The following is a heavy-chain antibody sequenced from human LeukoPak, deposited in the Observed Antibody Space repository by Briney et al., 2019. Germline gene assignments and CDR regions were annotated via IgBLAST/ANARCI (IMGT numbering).Heavy chain of an antibody. J-gene: IGHJ6*02. V-gene: IGHV4-59*08. CDR1: GGSVTTSY. CDR2: VYYSGST. CDR3: ARTPDYCTSTACYADYYYGMDV. D-gene: IGHD2-2*01. Sequence: SETLSLTCIVSGGSVTTSYWTWIRQPPGKGLEWIGYVYYSGSTNYNPSLKSRVTISVDIPKNRVSLRLSSVTAADTAVYYCARTPDYCTSTACYADYYYGMDVCGPGATVTVSS.